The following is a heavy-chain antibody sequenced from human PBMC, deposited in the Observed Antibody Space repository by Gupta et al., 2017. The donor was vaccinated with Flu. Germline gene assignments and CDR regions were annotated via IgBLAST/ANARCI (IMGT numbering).Heavy chain of an antibody. Sequence: VQVVESGGGLVKPGGSLRLSCAASGFTFTKPHMNWVRHAPGKGLEWVSAISPKSDYRFYADSLKGRFTISRYNAKNSVFLQMNSLGAEDTAVYFCARGDYDSSGHYFFDYWGQGTLVTVS. J-gene: IGHJ4*02. CDR2: ISPKSDYR. CDR3: ARGDYDSSGHYFFDY. CDR1: GFTFTKPH. V-gene: IGHV3-21*01. D-gene: IGHD3-22*01.